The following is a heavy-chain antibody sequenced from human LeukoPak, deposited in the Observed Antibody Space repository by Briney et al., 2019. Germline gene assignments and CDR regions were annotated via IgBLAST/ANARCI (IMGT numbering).Heavy chain of an antibody. CDR3: ARTDYASASAPTIDV. CDR2: IYYSGST. J-gene: IGHJ3*01. Sequence: SATLSLTCTVSGGSISSYYWSWIRQPPGKGLEWIGYIYYSGSTNYNPSLKSRVTISVDTSKNQFSLKLSSVTAADTAVYYCARTDYASASAPTIDV. D-gene: IGHD4-17*01. V-gene: IGHV4-59*01. CDR1: GGSISSYY.